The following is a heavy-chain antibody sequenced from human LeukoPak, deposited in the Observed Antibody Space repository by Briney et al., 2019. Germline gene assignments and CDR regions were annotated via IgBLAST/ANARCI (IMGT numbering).Heavy chain of an antibody. CDR2: INHNGST. D-gene: IGHD2-2*01. CDR3: ARGSPRIVVVPAARYNWFDP. V-gene: IGHV4-34*01. Sequence: SETLSLTCAVYGGSFSGYYWSWIRQPPGKGLEWIGEINHNGSTNYNPSLKSRVTISVDTSKNQFSLKLSSVTAADTAVYYCARGSPRIVVVPAARYNWFDPWGQGTLVTVSS. CDR1: GGSFSGYY. J-gene: IGHJ5*02.